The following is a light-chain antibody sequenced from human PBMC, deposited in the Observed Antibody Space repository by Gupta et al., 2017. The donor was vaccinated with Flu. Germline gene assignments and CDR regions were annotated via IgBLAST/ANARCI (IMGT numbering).Light chain of an antibody. CDR1: SSNIGSNY. Sequence: QSVLTPPPSASGTPGQRVTISCSGSSSNIGSNYVYWYQHPPGTAPKLLIYRNNQRPSGVPDRFSGSKSGTSASLTISGLRSEDEAEYYCAAGDDSRGGLVFGGGTKLTVL. V-gene: IGLV1-47*01. J-gene: IGLJ2*01. CDR3: AAGDDSRGGLV. CDR2: RNN.